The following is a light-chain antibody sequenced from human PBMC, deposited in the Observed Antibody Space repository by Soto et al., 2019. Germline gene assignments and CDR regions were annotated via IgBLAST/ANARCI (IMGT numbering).Light chain of an antibody. Sequence: QSALTQPASVSGSPGQSITISCTGTSTDVGNYNYVSWYQQHPGTAPKLMIFEVSNRPSGVSDRFSGSKSGNTASLTISGLQAEDEADYYCCSYTTTTTLYVFGTGTRSPS. J-gene: IGLJ1*01. V-gene: IGLV2-14*01. CDR3: CSYTTTTTLYV. CDR2: EVS. CDR1: STDVGNYNY.